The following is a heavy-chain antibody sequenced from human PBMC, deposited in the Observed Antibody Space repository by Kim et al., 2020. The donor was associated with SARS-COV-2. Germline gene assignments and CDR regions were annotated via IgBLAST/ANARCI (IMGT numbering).Heavy chain of an antibody. J-gene: IGHJ4*02. CDR3: AVSYDILTGYYTGGSGVFDY. V-gene: IGHV3-30*07. D-gene: IGHD3-9*01. Sequence: RFTISRDNSKNTLYLQMNSLGAEDTAVYYCAVSYDILTGYYTGGSGVFDYWGQGTLVTVSS.